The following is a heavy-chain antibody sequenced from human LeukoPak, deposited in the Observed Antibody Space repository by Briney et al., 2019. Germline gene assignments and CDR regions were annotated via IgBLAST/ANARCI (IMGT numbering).Heavy chain of an antibody. CDR3: ARVAYCSSGTCYLPDY. CDR1: GFTFTTHA. Sequence: GGSLRLSCAASGFTFTTHAMAWVRQAPDKGLEWISAISAGATSTYYIDSVKGRFTISRDNSKNTLSLQMNSLRGEDTAVYYCARVAYCSSGTCYLPDYWGQGTPVTVSS. D-gene: IGHD2-15*01. V-gene: IGHV3-23*01. J-gene: IGHJ4*02. CDR2: ISAGATST.